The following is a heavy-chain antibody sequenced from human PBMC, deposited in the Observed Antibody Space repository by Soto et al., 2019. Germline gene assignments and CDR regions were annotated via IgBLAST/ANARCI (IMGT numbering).Heavy chain of an antibody. Sequence: VSGPTLVNPTETLTLTCTFSGFSLNTGGICVSWIRQPPGKALEWLGLIDWADDKDYRTSLKTRLTISKDSSKNQVVLTMTNMDPVDTATYYCARSLSVAASSGFDFWGQGILVTVSS. J-gene: IGHJ4*02. CDR1: GFSLNTGGIC. CDR2: IDWADDK. V-gene: IGHV2-70*13. CDR3: ARSLSVAASSGFDF. D-gene: IGHD2-15*01.